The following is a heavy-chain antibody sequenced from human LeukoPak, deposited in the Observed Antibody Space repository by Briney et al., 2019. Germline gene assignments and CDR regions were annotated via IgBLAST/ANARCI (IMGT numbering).Heavy chain of an antibody. CDR2: IYHSGST. CDR3: ARPYYYDSRIDP. D-gene: IGHD3-22*01. V-gene: IGHV4-38-2*02. CDR1: GYSISSGYY. Sequence: SETLSLTCTVSGYSISSGYYWGWIRQPPGKGLEWIGSIYHSGSTYYNPSLKSRVTISVDTSKNQLSLKLSSVTAADTAVYYCARPYYYDSRIDPWGQGILVTVSS. J-gene: IGHJ5*02.